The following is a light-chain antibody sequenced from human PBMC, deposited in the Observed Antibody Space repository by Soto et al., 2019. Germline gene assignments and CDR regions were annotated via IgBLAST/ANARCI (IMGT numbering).Light chain of an antibody. J-gene: IGKJ4*01. V-gene: IGKV3-20*01. CDR1: QSVSSSS. CDR2: GAS. Sequence: EIVLTQSPGTLSLSPGERATLSCRASQSVSSSSLAWYQQKPGQAPRLLIYGASTRATGIPDRFSGSGSGTDFTLTIIRLEPEDFAVYYCQQYGSSPLTFGGGTKVDI. CDR3: QQYGSSPLT.